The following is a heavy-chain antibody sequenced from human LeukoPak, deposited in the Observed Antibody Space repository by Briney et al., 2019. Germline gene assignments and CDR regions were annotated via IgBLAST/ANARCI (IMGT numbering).Heavy chain of an antibody. CDR3: AAGFAGGDCC. CDR2: IKQGGGEQ. CDR1: GFTFSSSA. J-gene: IGHJ4*02. V-gene: IGHV3-7*01. Sequence: QTGGSLRLSCVASGFTFSSSAMSWVRQAPGKGLEWVANIKQGGGEQYYVDSVKGRFTISIDNAKNSLYLQMNSLRAEDTAVYYCAAGFAGGDCCWGQGTLVTVSS. D-gene: IGHD2-21*01.